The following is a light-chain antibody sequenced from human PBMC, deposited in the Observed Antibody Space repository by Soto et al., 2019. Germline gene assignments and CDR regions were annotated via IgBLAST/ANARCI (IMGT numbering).Light chain of an antibody. J-gene: IGLJ3*02. V-gene: IGLV4-69*01. CDR3: QSLGTGIQV. CDR2: INYDGTH. Sequence: QAVVTQSPSASASLGASVKLTCTLSSGYSTNAIAWHQQQSEKGPRFLMKINYDGTHSKGDGFFDRFSGSSSGAERHLSISRLHSEDEADYYCQSLGTGIQVFGGGTKLTVL. CDR1: SGYSTNA.